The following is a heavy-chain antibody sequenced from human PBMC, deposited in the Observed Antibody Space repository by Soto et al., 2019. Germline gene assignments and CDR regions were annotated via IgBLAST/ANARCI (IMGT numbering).Heavy chain of an antibody. D-gene: IGHD3-9*01. J-gene: IGHJ5*02. CDR1: GFSLSTNGVA. Sequence: QITLKESGPPLVKPTQTLTLTCSFSGFSLSTNGVAVGWIRQPPGKALDWLALIYWDDDKRYNPSLKSRLAITKDTSKNQVVLTMTNMDPVDTGTYYCARRRVDDLLGHRFDPWGQGILVTVSS. V-gene: IGHV2-5*02. CDR2: IYWDDDK. CDR3: ARRRVDDLLGHRFDP.